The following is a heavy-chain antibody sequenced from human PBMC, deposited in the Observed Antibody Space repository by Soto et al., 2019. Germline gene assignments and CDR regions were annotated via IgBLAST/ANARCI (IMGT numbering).Heavy chain of an antibody. D-gene: IGHD2-15*01. CDR1: GFTFNNYA. V-gene: IGHV3-23*01. CDR2: ISGSAASI. J-gene: IGHJ5*02. Sequence: EVQLLESGGGLVQPGGSLRLSCAASGFTFNNYAMNWVRQAPGTGLEWVSTISGSAASIYYADSVKGLFTISRDNSKNTLYLQMNSLIVEDTAIYYCAKGLEGYCSGGSFPAVGVRLAGFDHWGQGTLVTDSS. CDR3: AKGLEGYCSGGSFPAVGVRLAGFDH.